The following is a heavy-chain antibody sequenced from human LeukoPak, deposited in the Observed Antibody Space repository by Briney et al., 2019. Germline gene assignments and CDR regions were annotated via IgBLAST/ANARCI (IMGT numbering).Heavy chain of an antibody. Sequence: GSSVKVSCKAFGGTFSSYAISWVRQAPGQGLEWMGRIIPIFGTANYAQKFQGRVTITTDESTSTAYMELSSLRSEDTAVYYCARDIAVAGIDYWGQGTLVTVSS. D-gene: IGHD6-19*01. CDR1: GGTFSSYA. CDR2: IIPIFGTA. CDR3: ARDIAVAGIDY. J-gene: IGHJ4*02. V-gene: IGHV1-69*05.